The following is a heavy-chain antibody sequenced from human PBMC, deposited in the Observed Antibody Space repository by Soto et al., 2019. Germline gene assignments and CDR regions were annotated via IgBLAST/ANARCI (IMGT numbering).Heavy chain of an antibody. D-gene: IGHD6-6*01. CDR3: ARGAYSSSSNLFDY. V-gene: IGHV1-2*04. CDR1: GYTFTGYY. CDR2: INPNSGGT. Sequence: ASVKVSCKASGYTFTGYYMHWVRQAPGQGLEWMGWINPNSGGTNYAQKFQGWVTMTRDTSISTAYMELSRLRSDDTAVYYCARGAYSSSSNLFDYWGQGTLVTVSS. J-gene: IGHJ4*02.